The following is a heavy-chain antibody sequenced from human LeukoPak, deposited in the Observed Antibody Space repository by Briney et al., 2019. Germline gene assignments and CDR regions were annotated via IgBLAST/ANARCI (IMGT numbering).Heavy chain of an antibody. CDR3: ARDDLPTWIQMRSYGWFDP. Sequence: ASVKVSCKASGYTFTSYYMHWVRRAPGQGLEWMGIINPSGGSTSYAQKFQGRVTMTRDTSTSTVYMELSSLRSEDTAVYYCARDDLPTWIQMRSYGWFDPWGQGTLVTVSS. CDR1: GYTFTSYY. J-gene: IGHJ5*02. D-gene: IGHD5-18*01. V-gene: IGHV1-46*01. CDR2: INPSGGST.